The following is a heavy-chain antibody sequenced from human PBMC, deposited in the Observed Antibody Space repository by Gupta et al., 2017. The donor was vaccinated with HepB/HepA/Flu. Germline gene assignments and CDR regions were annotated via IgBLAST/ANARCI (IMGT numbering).Heavy chain of an antibody. CDR3: SRDTFGPYDY. Sequence: EVQLAESGGGLVQPGGSLRLSCAASGFTVSSYWMHWVRQAPGKGLVWVSRMNQHGSVINYADSVKGRFTISRDNNKNALYLQMNSLRAEDTAIYFCSRDTFGPYDYWGQGTLVTVSS. D-gene: IGHD2/OR15-2a*01. J-gene: IGHJ4*02. V-gene: IGHV3-74*01. CDR1: GFTVSSYW. CDR2: MNQHGSVI.